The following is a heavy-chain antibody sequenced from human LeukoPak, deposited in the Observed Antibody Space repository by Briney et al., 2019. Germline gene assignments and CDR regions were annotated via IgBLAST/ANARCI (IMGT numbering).Heavy chain of an antibody. CDR2: INSDGSST. CDR3: ARDIGFGELVDY. D-gene: IGHD3-10*01. V-gene: IGHV3-74*01. CDR1: GFTFSSYW. J-gene: IGHJ4*02. Sequence: GGPLRLSCAASGFTFSSYWMHWVRQAPGKGLVWVSRINSDGSSTSYADSVKGRFTISRDNAKNTLYLQMNSLRAEDTAVYYCARDIGFGELVDYWGQGTLVTVSS.